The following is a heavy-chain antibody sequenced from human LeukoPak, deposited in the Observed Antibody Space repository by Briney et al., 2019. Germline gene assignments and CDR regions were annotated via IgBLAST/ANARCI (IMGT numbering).Heavy chain of an antibody. V-gene: IGHV3-30*03. CDR1: GFTFSSYG. J-gene: IGHJ4*02. D-gene: IGHD2-15*01. Sequence: GRSLRLSCAASGFTFSSYGMHWVRQAPGKGLEWVAVISYDGSNKYYADSVKGRFTISRDNSKNTLYLQMNSLRAEDTAVYYCARESKYCSGGSCYYDYWGQGTLVTVSS. CDR3: ARESKYCSGGSCYYDY. CDR2: ISYDGSNK.